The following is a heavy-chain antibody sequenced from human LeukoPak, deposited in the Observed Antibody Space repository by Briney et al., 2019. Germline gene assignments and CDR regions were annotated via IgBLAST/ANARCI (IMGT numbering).Heavy chain of an antibody. CDR1: GFTFSSYA. J-gene: IGHJ4*02. CDR2: ISGSGGGT. V-gene: IGHV3-23*01. CDR3: AKDIYYFDY. Sequence: AGGSLRLSCAASGFTFSSYAMSWVRQAPRKGLEWVSGISGSGGGTHYADSVKGRFTISRDNSKNTLYLQMNSLRAEDTAIYYCAKDIYYFDYWGQGTLVTVSS.